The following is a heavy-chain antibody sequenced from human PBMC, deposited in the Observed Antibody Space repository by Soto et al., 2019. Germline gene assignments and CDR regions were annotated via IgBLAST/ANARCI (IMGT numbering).Heavy chain of an antibody. D-gene: IGHD1-26*01. J-gene: IGHJ4*02. CDR1: GGSISSGGYY. V-gene: IGHV4-31*03. CDR3: ARDDSGSYFDY. Sequence: QVQLQESGPGLEKPSQTVSLTCTGYGGSISSGGYYWSWIRQHPEKGLEWIGYIYYSGSTYYNPSLKSRFTISVDTSKNQFSLKLSSVTAADTAVYYCARDDSGSYFDYWGQGTLVTVSS. CDR2: IYYSGST.